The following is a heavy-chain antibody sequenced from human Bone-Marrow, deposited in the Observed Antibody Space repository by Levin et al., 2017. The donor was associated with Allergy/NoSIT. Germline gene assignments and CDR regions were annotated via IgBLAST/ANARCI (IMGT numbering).Heavy chain of an antibody. D-gene: IGHD2-15*01. CDR2: ISSSGDTK. CDR1: GFTFSSYE. V-gene: IGHV3-48*03. J-gene: IGHJ5*02. CDR3: ARGAWYCHGGTCSDA. Sequence: PGGSLRLSCAASGFTFSSYEMIWVRQAPGKGLEWVSYISSSGDTKKYADSVKGRFTISRDNAENSLYLQLSSLRAEDTAVYFCARGAWYCHGGTCSDAWGQGTLVTVSS.